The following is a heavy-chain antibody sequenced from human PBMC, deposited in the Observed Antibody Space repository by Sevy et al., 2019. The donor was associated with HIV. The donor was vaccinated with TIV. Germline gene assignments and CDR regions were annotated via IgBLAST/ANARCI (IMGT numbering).Heavy chain of an antibody. CDR3: ARGRGKGSDYFDV. V-gene: IGHV4-61*02. J-gene: IGHJ4*02. CDR1: GGSISSDTYY. CDR2: IFPSGSR. Sequence: SETLSLTCTVSGGSISSDTYYWNWIRQPAGTGLEWIGRIFPSGSRDYNPSLRSRVTMSVDTSKYQFSLKLTSVTAADTAVYYCARGRGKGSDYFDVWGQGTLVTVSS.